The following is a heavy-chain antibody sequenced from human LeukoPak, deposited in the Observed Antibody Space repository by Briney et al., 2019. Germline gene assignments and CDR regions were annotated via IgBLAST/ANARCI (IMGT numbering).Heavy chain of an antibody. CDR1: GYSFTTYW. CDR3: TSGGDWGDVFDI. V-gene: IGHV5-51*01. J-gene: IGHJ3*02. Sequence: GESLKISCKGSGYSFTTYWIGWVRHMPGKGLEWMGITYPGDSDTRYSPSFQGQVTISADKSISTAYPQWSSLQASDTAMYYCTSGGDWGDVFDIWGQGTMVTVSS. CDR2: TYPGDSDT. D-gene: IGHD2-21*02.